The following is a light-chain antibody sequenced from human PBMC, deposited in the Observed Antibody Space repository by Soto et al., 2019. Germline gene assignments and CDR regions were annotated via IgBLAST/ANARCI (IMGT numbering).Light chain of an antibody. CDR2: GAS. J-gene: IGKJ1*01. CDR1: QSVSSN. V-gene: IGKV3-15*01. Sequence: EIVMTQSPATLSVSPGERATLSCRASQSVSSNLAWYQQKPGQAPRLLIYGASTRATGIPARFGASGSGTDFPLTISDVQPEDFALYYCHQRQSWPRTFGQGTKVDIK. CDR3: HQRQSWPRT.